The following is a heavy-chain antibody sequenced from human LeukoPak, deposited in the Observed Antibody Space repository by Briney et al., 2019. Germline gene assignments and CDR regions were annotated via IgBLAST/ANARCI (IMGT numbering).Heavy chain of an antibody. J-gene: IGHJ3*02. V-gene: IGHV3-11*04. CDR3: AKEGFYYGLDAFDI. CDR1: GFTLSDYY. D-gene: IGHD3-10*01. Sequence: GGSLRLSCAASGFTLSDYYMSWIRQAPGKGLEWVSYISSSGSTIYYADSVKGRFTISRDNAKNSLYLQMNSLRAEDTAVYYCAKEGFYYGLDAFDIWGQGTMVTVSS. CDR2: ISSSGSTI.